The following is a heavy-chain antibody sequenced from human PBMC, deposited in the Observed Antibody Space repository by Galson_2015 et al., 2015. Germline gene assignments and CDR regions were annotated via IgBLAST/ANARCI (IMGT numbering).Heavy chain of an antibody. J-gene: IGHJ2*01. CDR1: GFTVSSNY. CDR2: IYSGGST. V-gene: IGHV3-53*01. CDR3: ARDGYYGSGSYLGYFDL. Sequence: SLRLSCAASGFTVSSNYMSWVRQAPGKGLEWVSVIYSGGSTYYADSVKGRFTISRDNSKNTLYLQMNSLRAEDTAVYYCARDGYYGSGSYLGYFDLWGRGTLVTVSS. D-gene: IGHD3-10*01.